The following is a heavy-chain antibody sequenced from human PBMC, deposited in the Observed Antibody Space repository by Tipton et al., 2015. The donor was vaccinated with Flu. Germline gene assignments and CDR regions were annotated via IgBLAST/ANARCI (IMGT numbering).Heavy chain of an antibody. Sequence: TLSLTCTVSGGSISSSSYYCGWIRQPPGKGLEWIGSIYYSGSTYYNPSLKSRVTISVDTSKNQFSLKLSSVTAADTAVYYCASSKYDYVWGSYRSLAFDIWGQGTMVTVSS. CDR1: GGSISSSSYY. V-gene: IGHV4-39*07. CDR3: ASSKYDYVWGSYRSLAFDI. J-gene: IGHJ3*02. CDR2: IYYSGST. D-gene: IGHD3-16*02.